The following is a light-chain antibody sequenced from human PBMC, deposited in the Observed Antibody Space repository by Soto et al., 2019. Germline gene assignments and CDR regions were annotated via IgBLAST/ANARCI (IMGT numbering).Light chain of an antibody. J-gene: IGKJ1*01. CDR3: QQRSNSRT. CDR2: DAS. CDR1: QSVSSY. Sequence: EIGLTQSPATLSLSPGERATLSCRASQSVSSYLAWSQQKPGQAPRLLIYDASNRATGIPARFSGSGYGTDFTLTISSIEPDDCAVYYCQQRSNSRTFGQGTREEIK. V-gene: IGKV3-11*01.